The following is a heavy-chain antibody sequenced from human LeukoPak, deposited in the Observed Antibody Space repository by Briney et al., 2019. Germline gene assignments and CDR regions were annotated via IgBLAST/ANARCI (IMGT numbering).Heavy chain of an antibody. J-gene: IGHJ4*02. Sequence: PGRSLRLSCAASGFTFSSYGMHWVRQAPGKGLEWGAVIWYDGSNKYYADSVKGRFTISRANSKNTLYLQMNSLRAEETAVYYCARDRVRYCSGGSCYNFDYWGQGTLVTVSS. CDR1: GFTFSSYG. CDR2: IWYDGSNK. V-gene: IGHV3-33*01. D-gene: IGHD2-15*01. CDR3: ARDRVRYCSGGSCYNFDY.